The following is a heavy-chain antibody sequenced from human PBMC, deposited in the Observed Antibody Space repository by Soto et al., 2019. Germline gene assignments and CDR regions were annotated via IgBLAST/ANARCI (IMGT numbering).Heavy chain of an antibody. V-gene: IGHV1-2*04. J-gene: IGHJ4*02. CDR2: INPNSGGT. CDR3: ARSRRDGYKSPFDY. CDR1: GYTFTGYY. Sequence: ASLKGSCKASGYTFTGYYMHWVRQAPGQGPEWMGWINPNSGGTNYAQKFQGWVTMTRDTSISTAYMELSRLRSDDTAVYYCARSRRDGYKSPFDYWGQGTLVTVSS. D-gene: IGHD5-12*01.